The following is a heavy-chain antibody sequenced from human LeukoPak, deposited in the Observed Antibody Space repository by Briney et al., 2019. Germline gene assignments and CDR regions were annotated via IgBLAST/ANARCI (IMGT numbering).Heavy chain of an antibody. V-gene: IGHV1-3*03. D-gene: IGHD1-26*01. J-gene: IGHJ4*02. CDR1: GYTFTSYA. CDR2: INDGDGNT. Sequence: ASVKVSCKASGYTFTSYAVHWVRRAPGQSLEWMGYINDGDGNTKYSQEFQGRVTITRGTSASIVYMELSSLRSEDMAFYYCARERGEFGGSYFLDYWGQGTLVTVSS. CDR3: ARERGEFGGSYFLDY.